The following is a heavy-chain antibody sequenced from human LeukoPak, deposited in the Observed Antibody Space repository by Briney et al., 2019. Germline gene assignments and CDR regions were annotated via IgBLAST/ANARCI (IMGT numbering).Heavy chain of an antibody. Sequence: GGSLRLSCAASGFTFSSYWMHWVRQAPGKGLVWVSRINSDGSSTSYADSVKGRFTISRDNAKNTLYLQMNSLRAEDTAVYYCAREQGPNGDYRWYYYYYMDVWGKGTTVTVSS. CDR2: INSDGSST. CDR3: AREQGPNGDYRWYYYYYMDV. V-gene: IGHV3-74*01. D-gene: IGHD4-17*01. J-gene: IGHJ6*03. CDR1: GFTFSSYW.